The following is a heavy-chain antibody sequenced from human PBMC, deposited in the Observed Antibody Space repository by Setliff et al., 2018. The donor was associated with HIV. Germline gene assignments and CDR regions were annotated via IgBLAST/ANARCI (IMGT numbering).Heavy chain of an antibody. CDR2: IIPIFGTA. CDR3: ASYYSDSSGYPQGAFDI. J-gene: IGHJ3*02. D-gene: IGHD3-22*01. V-gene: IGHV1-69*05. CDR1: GGTFSSYA. Sequence: SVKVSCKASGGTFSSYAISWVRQAPGQGLEWMGGIIPIFGTANYAQKFKGRVTITTDESTSTAYMELSTLRSEDTAVYYCASYYSDSSGYPQGAFDIWGQGTMVTVAS.